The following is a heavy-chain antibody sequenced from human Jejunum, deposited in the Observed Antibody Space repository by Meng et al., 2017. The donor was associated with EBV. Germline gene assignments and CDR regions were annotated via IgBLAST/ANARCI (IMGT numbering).Heavy chain of an antibody. V-gene: IGHV4-61*01. CDR3: ARGRGVTDYYDSSGSPFDY. CDR1: GGAVSTGSYY. D-gene: IGHD3-22*01. Sequence: QEQLREAGLGLVKSSETAYLTCTGPGGAVSTGSYYWSWIRQPPGKGLEWIGYFYYSASPKYNPSLKSRATISADMSKNQFSLKLRSVTSADTAVYYCARGRGVTDYYDSSGSPFDYWGQGTLVTVAS. J-gene: IGHJ4*02. CDR2: FYYSASP.